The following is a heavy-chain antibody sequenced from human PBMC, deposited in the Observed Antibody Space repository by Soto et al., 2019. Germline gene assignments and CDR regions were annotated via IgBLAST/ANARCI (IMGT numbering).Heavy chain of an antibody. CDR2: ISGSGGST. D-gene: IGHD3-9*01. CDR1: GFTFSSYA. J-gene: IGHJ6*03. V-gene: IGHV3-23*01. Sequence: GGSLRLSCAASGFTFSSYAMSWVRQAPGKGLEWVSAISGSGGSTYYADSVKGRFTISRDNSKNTLYLQMNSLRAEDTAVYYCAKDGHYDILTGAYYYMDVWGKGTTVTVSS. CDR3: AKDGHYDILTGAYYYMDV.